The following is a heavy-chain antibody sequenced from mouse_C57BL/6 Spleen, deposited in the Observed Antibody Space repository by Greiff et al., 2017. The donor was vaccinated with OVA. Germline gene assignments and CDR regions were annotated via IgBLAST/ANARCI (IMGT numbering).Heavy chain of an antibody. Sequence: EVQRVESGGGLVKPGGSLKLSCAASGFTFSDYGMHWVRQAPEKGLEWVAYISSGSSTIYYAETVKGRFTISRDNAKNTLFLQMTSLRSEDTAMYYCARPINFWYFDVWGTGTTVTVSS. CDR3: ARPINFWYFDV. CDR1: GFTFSDYG. J-gene: IGHJ1*03. CDR2: ISSGSSTI. V-gene: IGHV5-17*01.